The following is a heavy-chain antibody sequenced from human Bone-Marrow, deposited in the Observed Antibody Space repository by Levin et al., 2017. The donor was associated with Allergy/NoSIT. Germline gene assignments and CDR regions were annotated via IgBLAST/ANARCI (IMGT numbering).Heavy chain of an antibody. Sequence: GESLKISCAASGFTFGTYSMNWVRQAPGKGLEWVSSIGSSSSSIYYADSVKGRFTISRDNAKNSLYLQMNSLRAEDAAVYYCARETGEAFDIWGQGTMVTVSS. CDR1: GFTFGTYS. J-gene: IGHJ3*02. V-gene: IGHV3-21*01. CDR3: ARETGEAFDI. D-gene: IGHD3-16*01. CDR2: IGSSSSSI.